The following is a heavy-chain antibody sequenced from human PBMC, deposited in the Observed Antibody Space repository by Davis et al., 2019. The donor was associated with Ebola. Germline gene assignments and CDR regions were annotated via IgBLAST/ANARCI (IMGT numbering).Heavy chain of an antibody. CDR3: ARDYSYGYYYYGMDV. D-gene: IGHD5-18*01. V-gene: IGHV3-30*03. J-gene: IGHJ6*02. CDR1: GFTFKNYG. CDR2: ISYDGRNK. Sequence: GESLKISCAASGFTFKNYGMHWVRQAPGKGLEWVAVISYDGRNKFYADSVKGRFTISRDDSKNTLFLQMNSLRAEDTAVYYCARDYSYGYYYYGMDVWGQGTTVTVSS.